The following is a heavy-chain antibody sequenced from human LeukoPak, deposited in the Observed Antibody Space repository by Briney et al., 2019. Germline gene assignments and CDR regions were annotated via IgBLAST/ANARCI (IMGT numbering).Heavy chain of an antibody. J-gene: IGHJ6*02. Sequence: GSLRLSCAASGFTFSNAWMSWVRQAPGKGLEWVGRIKSKTDGGTTDYAAPVKGRFTISRDDSKNTLYLQMNSLKTEDTAVYYCTFRSSPSNYYGMDVWGQGTTVTVSS. V-gene: IGHV3-15*01. D-gene: IGHD6-13*01. CDR2: IKSKTDGGTT. CDR1: GFTFSNAW. CDR3: TFRSSPSNYYGMDV.